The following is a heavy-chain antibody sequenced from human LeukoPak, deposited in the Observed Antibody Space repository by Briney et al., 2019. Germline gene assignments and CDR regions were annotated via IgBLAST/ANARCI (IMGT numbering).Heavy chain of an antibody. CDR3: VGGMGGHFDY. CDR1: GFTFSTYW. V-gene: IGHV3-74*01. Sequence: GGSLRLPCAASGFTFSTYWMHWVRQAPGKGLVWVSRVNTAGSSTSYADSVKGRFTISRDNAKNTLYLQMNSLRAEDTAMYYCVGGMGGHFDYWGQGTLVTVSS. J-gene: IGHJ4*02. CDR2: VNTAGSST. D-gene: IGHD3-16*01.